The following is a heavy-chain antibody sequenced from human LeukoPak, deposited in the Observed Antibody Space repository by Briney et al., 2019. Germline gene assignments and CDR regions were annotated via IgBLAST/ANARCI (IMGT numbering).Heavy chain of an antibody. Sequence: GASVKVSCKASGGTFSSYAISWVRQAPGQGLEWMGGIIPIFGTANYAQKFQGRVTITADESTSTAYMELSSLRSDDTALYYCARDVTVSVFDYWGQGTLVTVSS. V-gene: IGHV1-69*13. CDR1: GGTFSSYA. D-gene: IGHD5/OR15-5a*01. J-gene: IGHJ4*02. CDR3: ARDVTVSVFDY. CDR2: IIPIFGTA.